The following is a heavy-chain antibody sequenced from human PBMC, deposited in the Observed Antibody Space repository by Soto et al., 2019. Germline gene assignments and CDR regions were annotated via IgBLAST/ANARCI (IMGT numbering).Heavy chain of an antibody. V-gene: IGHV4-30-4*01. J-gene: IGHJ6*02. CDR2: IYYSGST. CDR1: GGSISSGDYY. Sequence: SETLSLTCTVSGGSISSGDYYWSWIRQPPGKGLEWIGYIYYSGSTYYNPSLKSRVTISVDTSKNQFSLKLSSVTAADTAVYYCAGRDYYYYGMDVWGQGTTVTVSS. CDR3: AGRDYYYYGMDV.